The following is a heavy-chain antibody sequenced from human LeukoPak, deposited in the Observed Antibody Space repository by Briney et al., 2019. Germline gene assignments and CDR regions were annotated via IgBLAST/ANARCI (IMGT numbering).Heavy chain of an antibody. J-gene: IGHJ4*02. CDR1: GFTFSNYD. CDR3: ARGEEKATITALDS. D-gene: IGHD5-24*01. CDR2: IRSSSSYI. V-gene: IGHV3-21*01. Sequence: GGSLRLSCAASGFTFSNYDMHWVRQAPGKGLEWVSAIRSSSSYIYYADSIKGRFTISRDNAENSLYLQMNSLRAVDTAVYFCARGEEKATITALDSWGQGTLVTVSS.